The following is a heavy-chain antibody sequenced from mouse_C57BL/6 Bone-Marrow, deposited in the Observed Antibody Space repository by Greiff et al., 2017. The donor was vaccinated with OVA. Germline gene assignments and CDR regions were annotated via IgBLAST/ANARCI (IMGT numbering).Heavy chain of an antibody. CDR2: IWSGGST. V-gene: IGHV2-2*01. CDR3: ARDYDFAY. D-gene: IGHD2-4*01. J-gene: IGHJ3*01. Sequence: QVQLQQSGPGLVQPSQSLSITCTVSGFSLTSYGVHWVRQSPGTGLEWLGVIWSGGSTDYNAAFIYRLSISKDNSKSQVFFKMNSLQADDTAIYYCARDYDFAYWGQGTLVTVSA. CDR1: GFSLTSYG.